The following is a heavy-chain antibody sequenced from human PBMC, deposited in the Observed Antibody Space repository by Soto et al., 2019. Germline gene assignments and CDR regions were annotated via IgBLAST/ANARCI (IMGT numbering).Heavy chain of an antibody. CDR1: GGTFSSHA. CDR2: IIPIFRTA. J-gene: IGHJ5*02. D-gene: IGHD3-3*02. Sequence: QVQLVQSGAEVKKPGSSVKVSCKASGGTFSSHAINWVRQAPGQGLEWMGGIIPIFRTANYAQKFQGRVTITADESTSTAYMELRSLRSEDTAVYYCARNSPLGSNSIRRVDPWGQGTLVTVSS. CDR3: ARNSPLGSNSIRRVDP. V-gene: IGHV1-69*12.